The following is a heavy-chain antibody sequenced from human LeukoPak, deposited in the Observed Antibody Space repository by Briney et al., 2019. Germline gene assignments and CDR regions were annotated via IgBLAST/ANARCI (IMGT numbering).Heavy chain of an antibody. D-gene: IGHD4-17*01. Sequence: SETLSLTCTVSGGSISSSSYYWGWHPQPPGMGLEWIGSIYYSGSTYYNPSLKSRVTISVETSKNQFSLKLNYYCARALKPPDYGNYYYMDVWGKGATVTVSS. CDR3: GNYYYMDV. V-gene: IGHV4-39*07. CDR1: GGSISSSSYY. CDR2: IYYSGST. J-gene: IGHJ6*03.